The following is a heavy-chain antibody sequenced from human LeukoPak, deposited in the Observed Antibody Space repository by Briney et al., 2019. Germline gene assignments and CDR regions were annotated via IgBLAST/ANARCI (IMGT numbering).Heavy chain of an antibody. J-gene: IGHJ3*01. D-gene: IGHD6-13*01. CDR3: AGSIAAAGMDF. CDR2: IYHSGST. V-gene: IGHV4-38-2*01. Sequence: SETLSLTCAVSGYSISSGYYWGWIRQPPGKGLEWIGSIYHSGSTYYNPSLKSRVTISVGTSKNQFSLKLSSVTAADTAVYYCAGSIAAAGMDFWGQGTMVTVSS. CDR1: GYSISSGYY.